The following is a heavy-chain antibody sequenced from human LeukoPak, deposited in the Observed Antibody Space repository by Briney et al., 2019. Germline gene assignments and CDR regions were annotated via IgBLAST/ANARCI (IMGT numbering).Heavy chain of an antibody. CDR1: GYTFTSYD. J-gene: IGHJ4*02. D-gene: IGHD6-19*01. V-gene: IGHV1-8*01. Sequence: ASVKVSCKASGYTFTSYDINWVRQATGQGLEWMGWMNPNSGNTGYAQKFQGRVTMTRNTSISTAYMELSSLRSEGTAVYYCARTGGGYSSGTTYYFDYWGQGTLVTVSS. CDR2: MNPNSGNT. CDR3: ARTGGGYSSGTTYYFDY.